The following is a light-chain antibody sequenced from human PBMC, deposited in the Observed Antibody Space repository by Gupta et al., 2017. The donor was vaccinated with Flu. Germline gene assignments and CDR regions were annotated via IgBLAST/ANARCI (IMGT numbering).Light chain of an antibody. J-gene: IGLJ3*02. Sequence: RVTISCSGSSSNIGNNAVNWYQQLPGKAPKLLIYSDDLLPSGVSDRFSGSKSGTSASLAISGLQSEDEADYYCAAWDDSLTGVVFGGGTKVTVL. V-gene: IGLV1-36*01. CDR3: AAWDDSLTGVV. CDR1: SSNIGNNA. CDR2: SDD.